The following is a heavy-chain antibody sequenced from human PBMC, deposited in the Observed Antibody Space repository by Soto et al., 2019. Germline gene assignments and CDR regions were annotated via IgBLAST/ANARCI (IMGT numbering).Heavy chain of an antibody. D-gene: IGHD1-26*01. CDR3: ARKVVGASYYFDY. V-gene: IGHV4-59*01. CDR1: GGSISRYF. J-gene: IGHJ4*02. Sequence: LSLTCTVSGGSISRYFWSWIRQPPGKGLEWIGYIYYSGSTNYNPSLKSRVTISVDTSKNQFSLKLSSVTAADTAVYYCARKVVGASYYFDYWGQGTLVTVSS. CDR2: IYYSGST.